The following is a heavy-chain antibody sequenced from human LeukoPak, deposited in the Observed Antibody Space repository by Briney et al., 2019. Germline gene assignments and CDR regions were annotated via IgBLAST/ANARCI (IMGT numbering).Heavy chain of an antibody. CDR2: IYYSGST. Sequence: SETLTLTCTVSGGSISSGGYYWSWIRQHPGKGLEWIGYIYYSGSTYYNPSLKSRVTISVDTSKNQFSLKLSSVTAADTAVYYCARDRIGDGSGRDGMDVWGQGTTVTVSS. CDR3: ARDRIGDGSGRDGMDV. CDR1: GGSISSGGYY. V-gene: IGHV4-31*03. J-gene: IGHJ6*02. D-gene: IGHD3-10*01.